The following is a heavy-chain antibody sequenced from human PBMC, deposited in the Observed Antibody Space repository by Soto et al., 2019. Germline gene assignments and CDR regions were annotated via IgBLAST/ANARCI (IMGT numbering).Heavy chain of an antibody. D-gene: IGHD2-15*01. CDR2: INAGNGNT. Sequence: QVQLVQYGAEVKKPGASVKVSCKASGYTYTSYAMHWVRQAPGQRLEWMGWINAGNGNTKYSQKFQGRVTITRDTSASTAYMELSSLRSEDTAVYYCAASDADCSGGSCYGHYYYYMDVWGKGTTVTVSS. V-gene: IGHV1-3*01. J-gene: IGHJ6*03. CDR1: GYTYTSYA. CDR3: AASDADCSGGSCYGHYYYYMDV.